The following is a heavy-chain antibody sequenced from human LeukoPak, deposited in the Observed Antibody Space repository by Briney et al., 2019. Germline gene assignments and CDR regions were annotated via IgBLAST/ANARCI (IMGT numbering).Heavy chain of an antibody. D-gene: IGHD6-19*01. J-gene: IGHJ6*02. CDR2: IYHSGNS. V-gene: IGHV4-59*08. CDR3: AREQGAPGYSSGWFPPLGMDV. Sequence: SETLSLTCTVSGGSMYSYYWRWIRQPPGKGLEWIGNIYHSGNSNFIPSYNPSLKSRVTISVDTSKSQFSLRLTSVTAADRAVYYCAREQGAPGYSSGWFPPLGMDVWGQGTTVTVSS. CDR1: GGSMYSYY.